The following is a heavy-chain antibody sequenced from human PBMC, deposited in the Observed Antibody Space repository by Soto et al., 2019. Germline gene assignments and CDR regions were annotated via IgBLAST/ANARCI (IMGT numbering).Heavy chain of an antibody. CDR2: ISSSSSTI. J-gene: IGHJ4*02. V-gene: IGHV3-48*01. Sequence: GGSLRLSCAASGFTFSSYSMNWVRQAPGKGLEWVSYISSSSSTIYYADSVKGRFTISRDNAKNSLYLQMNSLRAEDTAVYYCARDLGWDYGDYAPFDYWGQGTLVTVSS. CDR1: GFTFSSYS. CDR3: ARDLGWDYGDYAPFDY. D-gene: IGHD4-17*01.